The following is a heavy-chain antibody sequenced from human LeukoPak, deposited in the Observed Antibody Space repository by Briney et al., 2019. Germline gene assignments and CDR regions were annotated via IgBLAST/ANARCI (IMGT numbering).Heavy chain of an antibody. J-gene: IGHJ4*02. V-gene: IGHV4-34*01. D-gene: IGHD2-8*01. CDR3: ARGSMRARFDQ. CDR2: IDHSGSP. Sequence: SETLSLTCAVSHGSFSDYYWSWIRQPPGKGLEWIGEIDHSGSPNYKPSLKSRVTISVDTSKNQFSLKLSSVTAADTAFYYCARGSMRARFDQWGQGTLVTVSS. CDR1: HGSFSDYY.